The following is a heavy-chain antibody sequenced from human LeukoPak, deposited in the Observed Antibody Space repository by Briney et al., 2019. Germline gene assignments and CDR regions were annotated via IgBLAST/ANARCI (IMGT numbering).Heavy chain of an antibody. CDR3: ARGPKWLRSQLDY. J-gene: IGHJ4*02. CDR2: INHSGST. Sequence: SETLSLTCAVYGVSFSGYYWSWIRQPPGEGLEWIGGINHSGSTNYNPSLKSRVTISVDTSKNQFSLKLSSVTAADTAVYYCARGPKWLRSQLDYWGQGTLVTVSS. V-gene: IGHV4-34*01. CDR1: GVSFSGYY. D-gene: IGHD5-12*01.